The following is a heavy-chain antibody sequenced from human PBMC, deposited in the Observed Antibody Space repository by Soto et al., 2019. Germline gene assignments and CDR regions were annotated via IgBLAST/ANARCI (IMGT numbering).Heavy chain of an antibody. CDR1: GFSLNTGGVG. CDR3: AHATRRGAYFDY. Sequence: QITLKESGPTLVKPTQTLTLTCTFSGFSLNTGGVGVGWIRQPPGKALEWLALIYWNDDKRYRPSLESRLTITKDSSKNQVVLTLTTIDPVDTATYYGAHATRRGAYFDYCGQGTLVTVSS. J-gene: IGHJ4*02. V-gene: IGHV2-5*01. CDR2: IYWNDDK.